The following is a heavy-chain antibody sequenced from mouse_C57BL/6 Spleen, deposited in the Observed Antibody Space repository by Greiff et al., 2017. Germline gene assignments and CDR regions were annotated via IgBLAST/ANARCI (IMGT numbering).Heavy chain of an antibody. J-gene: IGHJ3*01. CDR3: ARRRDYGNYEAWFAD. CDR2: IDPSDSYT. Sequence: VQLQQPGAELVRPGTSVKLSCKASGYTFTSYWMHWVKQRPGQGLEWIGVIDPSDSYTNYNQKFKGKATLTVDTSSSTAYMQLSSLTSEDSAVYYCARRRDYGNYEAWFADWGQGTLVTVSA. V-gene: IGHV1-59*01. CDR1: GYTFTSYW. D-gene: IGHD2-1*01.